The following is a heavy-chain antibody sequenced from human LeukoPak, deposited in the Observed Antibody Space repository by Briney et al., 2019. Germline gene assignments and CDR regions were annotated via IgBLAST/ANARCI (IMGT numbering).Heavy chain of an antibody. Sequence: GGSLRLSCAASGFTFSKYGMSWVRQAPGKGLEWVSAISDSGGSTYFADSVKGRFTISRDNSKNTMYLQMNSLRAEDTAVYYCAELGITMIGGVWGKGTTVTISS. CDR2: ISDSGGST. CDR3: AELGITMIGGV. CDR1: GFTFSKYG. V-gene: IGHV3-23*01. D-gene: IGHD3-10*02. J-gene: IGHJ6*04.